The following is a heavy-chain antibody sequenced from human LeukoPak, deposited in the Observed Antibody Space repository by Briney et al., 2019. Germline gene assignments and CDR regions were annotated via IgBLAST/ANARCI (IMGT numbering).Heavy chain of an antibody. J-gene: IGHJ5*02. CDR1: GATFSSYA. V-gene: IGHV3-30*04. CDR3: ARGSSSWSNWFGP. Sequence: GGSLRLSCAASGATFSSYAMHWVRQAPGKGLEWVAVISYDGSNKYYADSVKGRFTISRDNSKNTLYLQMNSLRAEDTAVYYCARGSSSWSNWFGPWGQGTLVTVSS. D-gene: IGHD6-13*01. CDR2: ISYDGSNK.